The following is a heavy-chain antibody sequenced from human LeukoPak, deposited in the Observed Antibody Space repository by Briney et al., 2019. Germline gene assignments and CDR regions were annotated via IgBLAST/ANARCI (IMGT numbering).Heavy chain of an antibody. J-gene: IGHJ4*02. CDR1: GFTFSSYA. D-gene: IGHD3-9*01. V-gene: IGHV3-30-3*01. CDR2: ISYDGSNK. Sequence: GGSLRLSCAASGFTFSSYAMHWVRQAPGKGLEWVAVISYDGSNKYYADSVKGRFTISRDNSKNTLYLQMNSLRAEDTAVYYCAREYYDILTGYFDHFDYWGQGTLVTVSS. CDR3: AREYYDILTGYFDHFDY.